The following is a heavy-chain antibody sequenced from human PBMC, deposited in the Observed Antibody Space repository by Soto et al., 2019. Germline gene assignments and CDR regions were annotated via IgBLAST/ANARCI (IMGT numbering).Heavy chain of an antibody. CDR2: IKEDGSEE. CDR3: ASQRGGGYRIFDY. J-gene: IGHJ4*02. CDR1: GFTFRSYW. Sequence: GGSLRLSCVASGFTFRSYWMTWIRQAPGKGLEWVGNIKEDGSEEKYVDSVKGRFTISRDNAKNSLYLQMNSLRVEDTAIYYCASQRGGGYRIFDYWGRGTLVTVYS. V-gene: IGHV3-7*01. D-gene: IGHD1-26*01.